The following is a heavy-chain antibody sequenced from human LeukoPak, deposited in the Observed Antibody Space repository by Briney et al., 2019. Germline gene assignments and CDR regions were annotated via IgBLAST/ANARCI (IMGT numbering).Heavy chain of an antibody. D-gene: IGHD5-24*01. CDR1: GGSIRSSNYY. CDR3: ARHFRGRWLQSSLDQLGDAFEI. CDR2: IYYSGST. V-gene: IGHV4-39*01. Sequence: SETLSLTCTVSGGSIRSSNYYGGWIRQPPGKGLEWIGSIYYSGSTYYNPSLKSRVTISVDTSKNQFSLKLSSVTAAYTAVYYCARHFRGRWLQSSLDQLGDAFEIWGQGTMVTVSS. J-gene: IGHJ3*02.